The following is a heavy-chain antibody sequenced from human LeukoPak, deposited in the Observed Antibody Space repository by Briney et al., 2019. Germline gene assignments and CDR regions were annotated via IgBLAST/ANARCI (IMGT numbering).Heavy chain of an antibody. CDR3: ARDLPMYYYGSGSYTRSI. CDR1: AFPFSSYW. V-gene: IGHV3-74*01. CDR2: INPDGSRT. Sequence: PGGSLRLSCAVSAFPFSSYWVHWVRQAPGKGLVWVSRINPDGSRTSYADSVKGRFTISRDNSKNTVYLQMNSLRAEDTAVYYCARDLPMYYYGSGSYTRSIWGQGTMVTVSS. J-gene: IGHJ3*02. D-gene: IGHD3-10*01.